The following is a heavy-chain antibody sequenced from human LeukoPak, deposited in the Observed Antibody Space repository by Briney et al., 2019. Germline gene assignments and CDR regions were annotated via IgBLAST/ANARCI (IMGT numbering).Heavy chain of an antibody. CDR1: GFTFSSYG. J-gene: IGHJ4*02. V-gene: IGHV3-33*01. CDR2: IWYDGSNK. D-gene: IGHD2-15*01. Sequence: PGGSLRLSCAASGFTFSSYGMHWVRRAPGKGLEWVAVIWYDGSNKYYADSVKGRFTISRDNSKNTLYLQMNSLRAEDTAVYYCAREFAALGGSFDYWGQGTLVTVSS. CDR3: AREFAALGGSFDY.